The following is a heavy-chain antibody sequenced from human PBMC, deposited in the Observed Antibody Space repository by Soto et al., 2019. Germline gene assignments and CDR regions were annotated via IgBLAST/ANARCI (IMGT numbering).Heavy chain of an antibody. CDR1: GFTFSSYA. CDR2: LSANGGTT. Sequence: EVQLLESGGHLVKSGGSLRLSCAASGFTFSSYAMNWVRQAPGEGLEWVSALSANGGTTYYADSVKGRFTISRDNSKNTLYLQMNSLRGEDTAVYYCAKDQYDDAGPDYWGQGTLVTVSS. CDR3: AKDQYDDAGPDY. J-gene: IGHJ4*02. V-gene: IGHV3-23*01. D-gene: IGHD3-3*01.